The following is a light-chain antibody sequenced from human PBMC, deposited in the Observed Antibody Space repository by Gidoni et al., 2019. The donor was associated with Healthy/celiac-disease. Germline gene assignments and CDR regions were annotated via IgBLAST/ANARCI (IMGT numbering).Light chain of an antibody. CDR2: GNS. Sequence: QSVLTQPPSVSAAPGQRVTISCTGSSSNIGAGYDVHWYQQLPGTAPKLLIYGNSNRPSGVPDRFSGSKSGTSASLAITGLQAEDEADYDCQSYDSSLSGVVFGGGTKLTVI. V-gene: IGLV1-40*01. J-gene: IGLJ2*01. CDR3: QSYDSSLSGVV. CDR1: SSNIGAGYD.